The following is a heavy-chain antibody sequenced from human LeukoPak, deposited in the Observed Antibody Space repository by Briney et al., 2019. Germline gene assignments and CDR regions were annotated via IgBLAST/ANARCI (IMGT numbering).Heavy chain of an antibody. CDR2: IRYHGSDK. Sequence: PGGSLRLSCAASGFTFSSCGMHWVRQAPGKGLEWVAFIRYHGSDKYYADSVKGRFTISRDNSGNTLYLQMNSLRAEDTAVYYCAKSPSSWKFDDWGQGTLVTVSS. J-gene: IGHJ4*02. D-gene: IGHD6-13*01. CDR3: AKSPSSWKFDD. CDR1: GFTFSSCG. V-gene: IGHV3-30*02.